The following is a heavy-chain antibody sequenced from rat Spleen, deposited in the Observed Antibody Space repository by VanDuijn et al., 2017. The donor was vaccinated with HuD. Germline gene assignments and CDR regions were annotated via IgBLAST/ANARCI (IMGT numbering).Heavy chain of an antibody. CDR3: ARGSYGGYYFDY. CDR1: GFTFSDYY. D-gene: IGHD1-11*01. V-gene: IGHV5-7*01. Sequence: EVQLVESGGGLVQPGRSMKLSCAASGFTFSDYYMAWVRQTPTKGLGWVATINYDGSSTYYRDSVKGRFTISRDNEKSTLYLQMDSLRSEDTATYYCARGSYGGYYFDYWGQGVMVTVSS. J-gene: IGHJ2*01. CDR2: INYDGSST.